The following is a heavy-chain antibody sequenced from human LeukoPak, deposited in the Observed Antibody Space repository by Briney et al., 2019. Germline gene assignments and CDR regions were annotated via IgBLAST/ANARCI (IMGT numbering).Heavy chain of an antibody. CDR2: ISPNSGRT. J-gene: IGHJ4*02. CDR1: GYTFTDYY. CDR3: ARGGTMSTRAPGGVPDY. D-gene: IGHD3-10*02. Sequence: ASVKVSCKASGYTFTDYYAHWVRQAPGQGLEWMGWISPNSGRTYYAQKFQGRVTMTRDTSITTAYMELSRLKSDDTAVYYCARGGTMSTRAPGGVPDYWGQGTLVTVSS. V-gene: IGHV1-2*02.